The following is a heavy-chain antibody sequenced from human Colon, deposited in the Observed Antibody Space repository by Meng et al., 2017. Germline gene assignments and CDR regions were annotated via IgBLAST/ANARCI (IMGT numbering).Heavy chain of an antibody. CDR2: INPNSGGT. V-gene: IGHV1-2*02. J-gene: IGHJ4*02. D-gene: IGHD6-19*01. Sequence: ASVKVSCKASGYTFTGYYMHWVRQAPGQGREWMGWINPNSGGTNYAQKFQGRVTMTRDTSISTAYMELSRLRSDDTAVYYCARDSSGWTPFDYWGQGTLVTVSS. CDR1: GYTFTGYY. CDR3: ARDSSGWTPFDY.